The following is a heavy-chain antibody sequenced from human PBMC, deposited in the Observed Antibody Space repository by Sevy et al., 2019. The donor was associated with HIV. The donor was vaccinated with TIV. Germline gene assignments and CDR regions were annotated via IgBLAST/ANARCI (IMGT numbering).Heavy chain of an antibody. CDR2: IYYSGST. CDR1: GGSISSYY. V-gene: IGHV4-59*08. CDR3: ARHFPIVVVPAAIPDYYYMDV. J-gene: IGHJ6*03. D-gene: IGHD2-2*02. Sequence: SETLSLTCTVSGGSISSYYWSWIRQPPGKGLEWIGYIYYSGSTNYNPSLKSRVTISVDTSKNQFSLQLSSVTAADTAVYYCARHFPIVVVPAAIPDYYYMDVWGKGTTVTVSS.